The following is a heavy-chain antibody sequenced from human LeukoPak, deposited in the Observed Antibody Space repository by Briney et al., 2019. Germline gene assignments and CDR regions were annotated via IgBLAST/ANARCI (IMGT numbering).Heavy chain of an antibody. CDR3: TRGRMYYDILTGYYSVPAFDY. J-gene: IGHJ4*02. CDR2: IRSKAYGGTT. V-gene: IGHV3-49*04. D-gene: IGHD3-9*01. Sequence: GVLRLSCTASGVTFGDYAMSWVRRAPGKGREWGGFIRSKAYGGTTESAASVKGRYTISRDDSQSIAYLQMNSLKTEDTAVYYCTRGRMYYDILTGYYSVPAFDYWGRGTLVTVSS. CDR1: GVTFGDYA.